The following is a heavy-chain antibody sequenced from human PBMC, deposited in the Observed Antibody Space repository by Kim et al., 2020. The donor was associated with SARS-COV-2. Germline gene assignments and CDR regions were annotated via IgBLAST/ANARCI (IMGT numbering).Heavy chain of an antibody. CDR1: GFTFSAYW. Sequence: EGSLRLSCAASGFTFSAYWMHWVRQAPGKGLVWVSRITSTGSSQSYADSVKGRFTSSRDNAKNTLYLQMNSLRAEDTAVYYCARDWGVPDHDWHFDLWGRGTLVTVS. J-gene: IGHJ2*01. V-gene: IGHV3-74*01. CDR3: ARDWGVPDHDWHFDL. CDR2: ITSTGSSQ. D-gene: IGHD3-16*01.